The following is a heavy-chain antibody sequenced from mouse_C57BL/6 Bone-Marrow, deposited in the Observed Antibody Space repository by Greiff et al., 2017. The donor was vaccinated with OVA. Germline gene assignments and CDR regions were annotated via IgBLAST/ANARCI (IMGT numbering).Heavy chain of an antibody. J-gene: IGHJ3*01. V-gene: IGHV14-4*01. CDR3: TTSRIYDGYYRFAY. CDR2: IDPENGDT. CDR1: GFNIKDDY. D-gene: IGHD2-3*01. Sequence: EVKLQESGAELVRPGASVKLSCTASGFNIKDDYMHWVKQRPEQGLEWIGWIDPENGDTEYASKFQGKATITADTSSNTAYLQLSSLTSEDTAVYYCTTSRIYDGYYRFAYWGQGTLVTVSA.